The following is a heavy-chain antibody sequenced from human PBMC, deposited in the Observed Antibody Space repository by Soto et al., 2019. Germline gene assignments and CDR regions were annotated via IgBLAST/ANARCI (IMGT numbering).Heavy chain of an antibody. V-gene: IGHV4-34*01. Sequence: SETLSLTCAVYGGSLSGYYWSWIRQPPGKALEWIGEINHSGNTNYNPSLTTRVTISVDTSKNQLFLNLSSVTAADTAMYYCARHHVRGRTIAGAAEFWGQGTLVTVSS. CDR1: GGSLSGYY. J-gene: IGHJ4*02. CDR2: INHSGNT. CDR3: ARHHVRGRTIAGAAEF. D-gene: IGHD1-26*01.